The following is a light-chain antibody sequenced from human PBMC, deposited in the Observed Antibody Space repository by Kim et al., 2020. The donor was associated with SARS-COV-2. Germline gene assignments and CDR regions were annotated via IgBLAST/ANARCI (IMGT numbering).Light chain of an antibody. CDR1: ENIDTW. Sequence: GDRVTIPCRASENIDTWLAWYQQKPGRAPSLLIYLASTLESGVPSRFSGTGSGTEFSLSITSLQPDDFATYYCQHYSRFPYTFGQGTKLEIK. V-gene: IGKV1-5*03. J-gene: IGKJ2*01. CDR2: LAS. CDR3: QHYSRFPYT.